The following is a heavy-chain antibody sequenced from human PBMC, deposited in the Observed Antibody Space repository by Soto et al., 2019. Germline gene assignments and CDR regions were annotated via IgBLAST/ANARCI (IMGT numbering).Heavy chain of an antibody. D-gene: IGHD1-26*01. CDR1: GFTFSNYA. Sequence: EVQLLESGGGLVQPGGSLRLSCAASGFTFSNYAMSWVRQAPGKGLEWVSVISGSGGSTYYADSVKGRFTISRDNSTNTLYLQMNSLRAEDTAVYYCAKRSIGSYFDYWGQGTLVTVSS. CDR2: ISGSGGST. V-gene: IGHV3-23*01. J-gene: IGHJ4*02. CDR3: AKRSIGSYFDY.